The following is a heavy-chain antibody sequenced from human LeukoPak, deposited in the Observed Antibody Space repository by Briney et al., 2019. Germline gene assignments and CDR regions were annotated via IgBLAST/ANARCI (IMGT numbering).Heavy chain of an antibody. D-gene: IGHD4-17*01. CDR3: ARQWGRTTVFDY. J-gene: IGHJ4*02. Sequence: PGRALRLSCAASGFTFSSYGMHWVRQAPGKGLEWVAVIWYDGSNKYYADSVKGRFTISRDNSKTTLYMQMNSLRAEDTAVYYCARQWGRTTVFDYWGQGTLVTVSS. V-gene: IGHV3-33*01. CDR2: IWYDGSNK. CDR1: GFTFSSYG.